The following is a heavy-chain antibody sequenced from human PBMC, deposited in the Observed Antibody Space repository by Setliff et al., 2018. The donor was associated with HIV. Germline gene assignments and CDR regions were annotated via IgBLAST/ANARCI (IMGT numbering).Heavy chain of an antibody. Sequence: GGSLRLSCSASGLQFTPYVFHWVRQAPGKGLEWVAVISNDATQTYYADSVRGRFTISRDSSKSALYLKFYRPRPDDTAVYYCARARTIDYWSDSLAFWGQGTLVTVSS. CDR2: ISNDATQT. CDR3: ARARTIDYWSDSLAF. V-gene: IGHV3-30*04. CDR1: GLQFTPYV. J-gene: IGHJ4*02. D-gene: IGHD3-3*01.